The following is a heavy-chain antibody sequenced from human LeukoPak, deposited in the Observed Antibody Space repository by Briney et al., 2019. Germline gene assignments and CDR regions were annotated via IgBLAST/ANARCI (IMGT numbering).Heavy chain of an antibody. V-gene: IGHV3-53*01. J-gene: IGHJ4*02. D-gene: IGHD3-10*01. Sequence: GGSLRLFCVASGFDISYNYVGWVRQAPGKGLEWISVIHTGGTTHYADSVKGRFTISKDNSNSTVYLQMNSVRVEDTAVYYCARVWFGYFFQWGQGALVTVSS. CDR3: ARVWFGYFFQ. CDR2: IHTGGTT. CDR1: GFDISYNY.